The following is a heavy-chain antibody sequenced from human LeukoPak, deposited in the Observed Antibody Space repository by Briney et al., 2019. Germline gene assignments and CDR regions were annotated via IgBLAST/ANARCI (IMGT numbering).Heavy chain of an antibody. Sequence: PSETLSRTCTVSGGSISSYYWSWIRQPPGKGLEWIGYIYYSGSTNYNPSLKSRVTISVDTSKNQFSLKLSSVTAADTAVYYCATLRGYYYGSGPFDYWGQGTLVTVSS. V-gene: IGHV4-59*01. CDR1: GGSISSYY. D-gene: IGHD3-10*01. J-gene: IGHJ4*02. CDR2: IYYSGST. CDR3: ATLRGYYYGSGPFDY.